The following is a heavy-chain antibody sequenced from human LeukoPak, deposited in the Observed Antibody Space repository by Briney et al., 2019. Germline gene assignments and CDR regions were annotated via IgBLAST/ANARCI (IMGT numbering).Heavy chain of an antibody. CDR2: IIPIVGTA. D-gene: IGHD2-2*01. Sequence: ASVKLSCKASGGTFSSYAISWVRQAPGQGLEWMGGIIPIVGTANYAQKFQGRVTITADESTSTAYMELSSLRSEDTAVYYCARDTGYCSSTSCQPNWFDPWGQGILVTVSS. V-gene: IGHV1-69*01. CDR1: GGTFSSYA. J-gene: IGHJ5*02. CDR3: ARDTGYCSSTSCQPNWFDP.